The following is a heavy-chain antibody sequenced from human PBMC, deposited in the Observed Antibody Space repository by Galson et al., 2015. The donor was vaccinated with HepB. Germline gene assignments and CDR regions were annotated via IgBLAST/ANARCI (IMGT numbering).Heavy chain of an antibody. CDR2: TYCRSTKWYN. J-gene: IGHJ4*02. CDR1: GDSVSRETTV. CDR3: ARGFSLAY. V-gene: IGHV6-1*01. Sequence: CAISGDSVSRETTVWTWIRQSPSRGLESLGRTYCRSTKWYNDYAVSVQSRITINPDTSRNQFSLQLDSVTPDDTAVYYCARGFSLAYWGQGTVVTVSS.